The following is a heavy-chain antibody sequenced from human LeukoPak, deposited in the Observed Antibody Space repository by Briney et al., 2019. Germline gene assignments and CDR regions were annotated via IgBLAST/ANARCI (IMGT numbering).Heavy chain of an antibody. CDR3: ATRDIVVVPAALDY. V-gene: IGHV4-61*01. CDR2: IYYRGTT. CDR1: GASVSSGSHY. Sequence: SETLSLTCTVSGASVSSGSHYWNWIRQSPGRGLEWIGHIYYRGTTNYTPSLKSRVTISVDTSMNQFSLKLSSVTAADTAVYYCATRDIVVVPAALDYWGQGTLVTVSS. J-gene: IGHJ4*02. D-gene: IGHD2-2*01.